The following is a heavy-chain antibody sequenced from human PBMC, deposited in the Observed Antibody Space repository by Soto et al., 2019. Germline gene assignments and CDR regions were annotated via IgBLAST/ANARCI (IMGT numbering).Heavy chain of an antibody. J-gene: IGHJ6*02. CDR3: AKDRDPYYYYYLMDV. V-gene: IGHV3-30*18. CDR2: MSYDGSKI. Sequence: WGSLLVACESSVFDFDTYGMHWIRQGAGQGLEWVATMSYDGSKIYYRDSVRGRFSISRDDSKRTLYLQMNSLRAEDTAVYYCAKDRDPYYYYYLMDVWGQGTPVTVSS. CDR1: VFDFDTYG.